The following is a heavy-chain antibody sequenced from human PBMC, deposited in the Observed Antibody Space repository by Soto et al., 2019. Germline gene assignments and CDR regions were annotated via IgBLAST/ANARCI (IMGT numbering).Heavy chain of an antibody. V-gene: IGHV1-8*01. Sequence: GASVEVSCKASGYTFTSYDINWVRQATGQGVEWMGWMNPNSGKTGYAQKLQVRVTMTRNTSISTAYMELSSLRSEATAVYYCARGTSYSDSSGYYYNYWGKGPMVTVSS. CDR1: GYTFTSYD. D-gene: IGHD3-22*01. J-gene: IGHJ4*02. CDR3: ARGTSYSDSSGYYYNY. CDR2: MNPNSGKT.